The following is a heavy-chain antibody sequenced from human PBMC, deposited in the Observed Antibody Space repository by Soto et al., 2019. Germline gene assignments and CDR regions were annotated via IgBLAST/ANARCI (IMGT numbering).Heavy chain of an antibody. V-gene: IGHV3-33*01. D-gene: IGHD6-13*01. CDR2: IWYDGSNK. CDR1: GFTFSSSG. J-gene: IGHJ4*02. Sequence: QVQLVESGGGVVQPGRSLRLSCAASGFTFSSSGMHWVRQAPGKGLEWVAVIWYDGSNKYYADSVKGRITISRDNSKNTLYLQMNRLRAEDTAVYYCARDLRKGSSWVIDFDYWGQGTLVTVSS. CDR3: ARDLRKGSSWVIDFDY.